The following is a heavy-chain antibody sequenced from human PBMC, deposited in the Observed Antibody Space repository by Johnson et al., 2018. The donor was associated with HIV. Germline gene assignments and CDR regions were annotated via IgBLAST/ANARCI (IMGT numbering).Heavy chain of an antibody. Sequence: EVQLVESGGGLVQPGGSLRLSCAASGFTFSKAWMSWVRQAPGKGLEWVGRIQRKIDGGTTDYAAPVKGRFTISRDNSKDTRYVQMNSLRAEDTAVYYCSRGPYYDSSCDAFDIWGQGTMVTVSS. CDR2: IQRKIDGGTT. CDR1: GFTFSKAW. CDR3: SRGPYYDSSCDAFDI. J-gene: IGHJ3*02. D-gene: IGHD3-22*01. V-gene: IGHV3-15*01.